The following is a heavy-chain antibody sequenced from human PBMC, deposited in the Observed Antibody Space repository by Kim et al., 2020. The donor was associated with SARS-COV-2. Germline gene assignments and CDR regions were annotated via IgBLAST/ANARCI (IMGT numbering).Heavy chain of an antibody. Sequence: GESLKISCKGSGYSFTSYWISWVRQMPGKGLEWMGRIDPSDSYTNYSPSFQGHVTISADKSISTAYLQWSSLKASDTAMYYCARQHSGNYNWFDPWGQGTLVTVSS. CDR3: ARQHSGNYNWFDP. J-gene: IGHJ5*02. V-gene: IGHV5-10-1*01. CDR2: IDPSDSYT. CDR1: GYSFTSYW. D-gene: IGHD1-26*01.